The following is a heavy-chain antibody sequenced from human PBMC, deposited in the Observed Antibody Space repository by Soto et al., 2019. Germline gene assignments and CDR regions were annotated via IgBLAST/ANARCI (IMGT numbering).Heavy chain of an antibody. Sequence: QVQLVQSGAEVKKPGSSVKVSCKASGGTFSSYAISWVRQAPGQGLEWMGGIIPIFGTANYAQKFQGRVTITADESTSTGYIELSSLRSEDTAVYYCARDRSAYYSYKNGDAFDIWGQGTMVTVSS. CDR3: ARDRSAYYSYKNGDAFDI. CDR1: GGTFSSYA. V-gene: IGHV1-69*01. CDR2: IIPIFGTA. J-gene: IGHJ3*02. D-gene: IGHD3-10*01.